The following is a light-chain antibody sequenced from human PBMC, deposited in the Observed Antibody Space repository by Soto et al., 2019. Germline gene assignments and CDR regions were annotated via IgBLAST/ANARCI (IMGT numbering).Light chain of an antibody. CDR1: QGVSSN. V-gene: IGKV3-15*01. CDR2: GAS. J-gene: IGKJ1*01. CDR3: QQYNNWPPWT. Sequence: EIVMTQSPATLSVSPGERATPSCRASQGVSSNLAWYQQKPGQAPRLLIYGASTRATGIPARFSGSGSGTEFTLTISSLQSEDFAVYYCQQYNNWPPWTFGQGTKVDIK.